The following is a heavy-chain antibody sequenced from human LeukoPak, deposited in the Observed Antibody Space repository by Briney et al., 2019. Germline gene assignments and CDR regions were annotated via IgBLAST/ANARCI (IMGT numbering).Heavy chain of an antibody. V-gene: IGHV1-18*01. CDR1: GYTFTTFG. Sequence: ASVKVSCKASGYTFTTFGINWVRQAPGQGLEWMGMISPYNDNTKYPQKFQGRVTMTTDTSTSTAYMELRSLRSDDTAVYFCAGEGRRGYFSPFDYWGQGTLVAVSS. D-gene: IGHD3-22*01. J-gene: IGHJ4*02. CDR2: ISPYNDNT. CDR3: AGEGRRGYFSPFDY.